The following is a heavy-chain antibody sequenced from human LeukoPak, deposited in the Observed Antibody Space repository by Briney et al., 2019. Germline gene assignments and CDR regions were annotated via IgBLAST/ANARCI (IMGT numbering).Heavy chain of an antibody. J-gene: IGHJ4*02. CDR1: GGSISSSSYY. Sequence: PSETLSLTCAVSGGSISSSSYYWGWIRQPPGKGLEWIGSIYYSGSTYYNPSLKSRVTISVDTSKNQFSLKLSSVTAADTAVYYFARGPGAAADPFDYWGQGTLVTVSS. CDR3: ARGPGAAADPFDY. V-gene: IGHV4-39*07. D-gene: IGHD6-13*01. CDR2: IYYSGST.